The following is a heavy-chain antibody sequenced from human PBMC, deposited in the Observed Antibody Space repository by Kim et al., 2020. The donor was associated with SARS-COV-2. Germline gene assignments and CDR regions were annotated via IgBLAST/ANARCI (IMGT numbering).Heavy chain of an antibody. D-gene: IGHD3-16*01. V-gene: IGHV3-21*01. CDR1: GFTFSSYS. Sequence: GGSLRLSCAASGFTFSSYSMNWVRQAPGKGLEWVSSISSSSSYIYYADSVKGRFTISRDNAKNSLYLQMNSLRAEDTAVYYCARDAFGGEMATTAGYYYYGMDVWGQGTTVTVSS. CDR2: ISSSSSYI. CDR3: ARDAFGGEMATTAGYYYYGMDV. J-gene: IGHJ6*02.